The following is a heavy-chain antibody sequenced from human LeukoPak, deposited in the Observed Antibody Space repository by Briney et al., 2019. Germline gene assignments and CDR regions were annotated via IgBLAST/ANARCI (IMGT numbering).Heavy chain of an antibody. CDR1: GFTFSSYW. D-gene: IGHD5-18*01. V-gene: IGHV3-7*01. CDR3: ARSPGAAMVPFDY. Sequence: GGSPRLSCAASGFTFSSYWMSSVRQPPGKGLEWVANIKQDGSEKYYVDSVKGRFTISRDNAKNSLYLQMNSLRAEDTAVYYCARSPGAAMVPFDYWGQGTLVTAS. J-gene: IGHJ4*02. CDR2: IKQDGSEK.